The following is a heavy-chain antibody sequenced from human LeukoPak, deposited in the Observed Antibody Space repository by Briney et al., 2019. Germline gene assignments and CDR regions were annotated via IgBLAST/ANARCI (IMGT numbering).Heavy chain of an antibody. CDR1: GFTFSSHA. CDR3: AKSRGESRGASNY. V-gene: IGHV3-23*01. J-gene: IGHJ4*02. D-gene: IGHD1-26*01. CDR2: ISGSGGST. Sequence: PGGSLRLSCAASGFTFSSHAMSWVRQAPGKGLEWVSAISGSGGSTYYADSVKGRFTISRDNSKNTLYLQMNSLRAEDTAVYYCAKSRGESRGASNYWGQGTLVTVSS.